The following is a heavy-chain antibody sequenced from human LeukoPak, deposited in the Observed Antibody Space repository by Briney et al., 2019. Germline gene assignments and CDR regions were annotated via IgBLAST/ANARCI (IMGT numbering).Heavy chain of an antibody. Sequence: SGTLSLTCAVSGGSISSSNRWSWVRQPPGKGLEWIGEIYHSGSTNYNPSLKSRVTISVDKSKNQFSLKLSSVTAADTAVYYCARYPNDFWSGQSGFDYWGQGTLVTVSS. J-gene: IGHJ4*02. CDR3: ARYPNDFWSGQSGFDY. CDR1: GGSISSSNR. D-gene: IGHD3-3*01. CDR2: IYHSGST. V-gene: IGHV4-4*02.